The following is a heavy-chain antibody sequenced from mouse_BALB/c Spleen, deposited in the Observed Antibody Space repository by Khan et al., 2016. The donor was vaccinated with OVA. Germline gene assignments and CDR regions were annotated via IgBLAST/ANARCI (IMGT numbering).Heavy chain of an antibody. Sequence: VQLQESGPELVRPGVSVKISCKGSGYTFTDYAMHWVKQSHAKSLEWIGVISTYSGNTNYNQKFKGKATMTVDKYSSTAYMELARLTSEDSAIXYCASSSYCGRRYFDVWGAGTTVTVSS. CDR3: ASSSYCGRRYFDV. CDR2: ISTYSGNT. CDR1: GYTFTDYA. V-gene: IGHV1S137*01. J-gene: IGHJ1*01. D-gene: IGHD1-1*01.